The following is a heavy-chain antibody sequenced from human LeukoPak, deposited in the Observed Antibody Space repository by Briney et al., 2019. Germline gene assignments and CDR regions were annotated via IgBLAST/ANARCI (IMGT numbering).Heavy chain of an antibody. J-gene: IGHJ4*01. CDR1: GGSIRSYY. D-gene: IGHD2-15*01. Sequence: SETLSLTCSVSGGSIRSYYWSWIRQPPGKKLEWIGRISGSGNTDYNPSLKSRLTMSVDTSKNQFSLKLNSVTAADTAVYYCAREGRSSTPGYWGQGTLVTVSS. V-gene: IGHV4-4*07. CDR3: AREGRSSTPGY. CDR2: ISGSGNT.